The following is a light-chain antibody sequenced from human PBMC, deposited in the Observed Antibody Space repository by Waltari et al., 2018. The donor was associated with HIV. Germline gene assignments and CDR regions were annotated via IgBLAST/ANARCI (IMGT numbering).Light chain of an antibody. CDR2: EVS. J-gene: IGKJ2*01. CDR3: RQTIQPPDT. Sequence: DVVMTQTPLSLSVIPGQPASISCKSSQSLLHSDGKTYLYWYLQKSGQPPQLLIYEVSNRFSGVPARCRGSGSGADFTLKISRVELEDVGVYYCRQTIQPPDTFGQGTNLEIK. V-gene: IGKV2D-29*01. CDR1: QSLLHSDGKTY.